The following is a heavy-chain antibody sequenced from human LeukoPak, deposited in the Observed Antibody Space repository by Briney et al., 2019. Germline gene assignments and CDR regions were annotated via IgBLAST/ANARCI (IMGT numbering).Heavy chain of an antibody. CDR1: GFTFSSYA. Sequence: GGSLRLSCAASGFTFSSYAMHWVRQAPGKGLEWVAVISYDGSNKYYADSVKGRFTISRDNSKNTLYLQMNSLRAEDTAVYYCAKVPSWVMADYRGQGTLVTVSS. J-gene: IGHJ4*02. D-gene: IGHD2-8*01. CDR3: AKVPSWVMADY. CDR2: ISYDGSNK. V-gene: IGHV3-30*04.